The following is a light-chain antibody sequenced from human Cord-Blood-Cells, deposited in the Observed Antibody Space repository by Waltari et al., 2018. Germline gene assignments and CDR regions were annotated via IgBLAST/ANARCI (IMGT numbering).Light chain of an antibody. V-gene: IGKV1-39*01. CDR3: QQSYSTPIT. Sequence: DIQMTQSPSSLSASVGDRVTLTCRASQIISSYLNWYQQKPGKAPTLLLYAASSLQSGVPSRFSGSGSGTDFTLTSSSLQPEDFATYYCQQSYSTPITFGQGTRLEIK. CDR1: QIISSY. CDR2: AAS. J-gene: IGKJ5*01.